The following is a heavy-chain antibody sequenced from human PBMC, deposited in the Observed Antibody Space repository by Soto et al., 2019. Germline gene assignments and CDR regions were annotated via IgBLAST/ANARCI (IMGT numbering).Heavy chain of an antibody. D-gene: IGHD3-3*01. J-gene: IGHJ3*01. CDR3: ATYRKFFQT. CDR2: IYNSGST. V-gene: IGHV4-30-2*01. Sequence: QLQLQESGSGLVKPSQTLSLTCAVSGGYISGGYYSWGWIRQPPGKGLEWIGFIYNSGSTYYNSSLKSRVTISVDRSKNPFFLNLTSVTAEDTAMYYCATYRKFFQTWGQGTKVTVSS. CDR1: GGYISGGYYS.